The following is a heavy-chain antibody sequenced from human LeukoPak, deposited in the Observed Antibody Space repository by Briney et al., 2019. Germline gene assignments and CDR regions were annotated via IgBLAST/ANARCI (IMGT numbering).Heavy chain of an antibody. Sequence: GRSLRLSCAASGFTFSSYGMHWVRQAPGKGLEWVAVISYDGSNKYYADSVKGRFTISRDNSKNTLYLQMNSLRAEDTAVYYCANTGDYYYYYMDVWGNGTTVTISS. J-gene: IGHJ6*03. CDR1: GFTFSSYG. D-gene: IGHD7-27*01. CDR3: ANTGDYYYYYMDV. V-gene: IGHV3-30*18. CDR2: ISYDGSNK.